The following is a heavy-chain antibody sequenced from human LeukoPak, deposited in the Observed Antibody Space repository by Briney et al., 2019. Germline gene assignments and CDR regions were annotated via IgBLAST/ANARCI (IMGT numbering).Heavy chain of an antibody. V-gene: IGHV4-4*09. CDR2: IYTSGST. J-gene: IGHJ5*02. Sequence: SETLSLTCTVSGGSISSYYWSWIRQPPGKGLEWIGYIYTSGSTNYNPSLKSRVTMSVDTSKNQFSLKLSSVTAADTAVYYCARQYYDSSWFDPWGQGTLVTVSS. CDR1: GGSISSYY. CDR3: ARQYYDSSWFDP. D-gene: IGHD3-3*01.